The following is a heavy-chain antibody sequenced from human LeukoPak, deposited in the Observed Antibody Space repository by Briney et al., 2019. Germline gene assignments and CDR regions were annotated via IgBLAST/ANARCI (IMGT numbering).Heavy chain of an antibody. J-gene: IGHJ3*02. Sequence: GGSLRLSRAASGFTFDDYGMSWVRQAPGKGLEWVSGINWNGGSTGYADSVKGRFTISRDNAKNSLYLQMNSLRAEDTALYYCARGGRYCSGGSCYASAFDIWGQGTMVTVSS. CDR3: ARGGRYCSGGSCYASAFDI. CDR1: GFTFDDYG. V-gene: IGHV3-20*04. D-gene: IGHD2-15*01. CDR2: INWNGGST.